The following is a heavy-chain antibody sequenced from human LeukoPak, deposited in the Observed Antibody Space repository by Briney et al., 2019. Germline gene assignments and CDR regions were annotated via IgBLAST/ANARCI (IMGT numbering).Heavy chain of an antibody. J-gene: IGHJ4*02. V-gene: IGHV3-30*04. CDR2: ISYDGSDK. Sequence: GRSQRLSCAASGFTFSRYAMHWVRQAPGKGLEWVAVISYDGSDKYYADSVKGRFTISRDSAKNTLYLEMNSLRAEDTAVYYCARGKVVTTIRAASYWGQGTLVTVSS. CDR1: GFTFSRYA. D-gene: IGHD2-21*02. CDR3: ARGKVVTTIRAASY.